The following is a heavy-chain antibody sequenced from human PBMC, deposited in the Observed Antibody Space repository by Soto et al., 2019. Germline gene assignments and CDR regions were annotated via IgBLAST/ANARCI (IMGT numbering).Heavy chain of an antibody. V-gene: IGHV3-23*01. CDR3: ARVISGPYDYYMDV. Sequence: SGGSLRLSCAASGFTFSSYAMSWVRQAPGKGLEWVSPISGSGSSTSYADSVKGRFTISGDNAKNTLYLQMNSLRAEDTAVYYCARVISGPYDYYMDVWGKGTTVTVSS. CDR1: GFTFSSYA. J-gene: IGHJ6*03. CDR2: ISGSGSST. D-gene: IGHD1-26*01.